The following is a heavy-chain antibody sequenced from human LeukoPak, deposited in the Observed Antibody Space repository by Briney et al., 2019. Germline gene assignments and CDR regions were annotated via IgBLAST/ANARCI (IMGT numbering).Heavy chain of an antibody. CDR1: GFTFSSYG. D-gene: IGHD6-13*01. CDR3: AKDYSSSPEYFQH. CDR2: IRYDGSNK. J-gene: IGHJ1*01. Sequence: GGSLRLSCAASGFTFSSYGMHWVRQAPGKGLEWVAFIRYDGSNKYYADSAKGRFTISRDNSKNTLYLQMNSLRAEDTAVYYCAKDYSSSPEYFQHWGQGTLVTVSS. V-gene: IGHV3-30*02.